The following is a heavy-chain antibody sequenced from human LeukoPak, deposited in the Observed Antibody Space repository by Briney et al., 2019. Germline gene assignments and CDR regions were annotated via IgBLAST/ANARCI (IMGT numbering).Heavy chain of an antibody. CDR1: GFTFEDYG. J-gene: IGHJ4*02. V-gene: IGHV3-9*01. CDR2: LSWNSGTI. Sequence: GRSLRLSCAASGFTFEDYGMHWVRQAPGKGLEWVSGLSWNSGTIGYADSVKGRFTISRDNAKNSLSLQMNSLRPDDTALYYCVKDIGASLRNYGGDCYLISWGQGTLVTVSS. D-gene: IGHD2-21*02. CDR3: VKDIGASLRNYGGDCYLIS.